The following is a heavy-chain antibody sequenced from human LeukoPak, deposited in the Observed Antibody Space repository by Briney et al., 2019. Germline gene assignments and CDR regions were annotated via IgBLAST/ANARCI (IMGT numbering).Heavy chain of an antibody. Sequence: GSLRLSCAASGFTSSSYAMSWVRQPPGKGLEWIGSIYHSGSTYYNPSLKSRVTISVDTSKNQFSLKLSSVTAADTAVYYCARIPAAILSNWFDPWGQGTLVTVSS. CDR3: ARIPAAILSNWFDP. J-gene: IGHJ5*02. CDR2: IYHSGST. CDR1: GFTSSSYA. D-gene: IGHD2-2*01. V-gene: IGHV4-38-2*01.